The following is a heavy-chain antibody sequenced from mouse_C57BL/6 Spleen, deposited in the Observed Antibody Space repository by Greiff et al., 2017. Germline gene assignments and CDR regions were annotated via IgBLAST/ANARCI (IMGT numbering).Heavy chain of an antibody. CDR1: EYEFPSHD. CDR3: ARRAYYGTYWYFDV. V-gene: IGHV5-2*01. Sequence: EVKLMESGGGLVQPGESLKLSCESNEYEFPSHDMSWVRKTPEKRLELVAAINSDGGSTYYPDTMERRFIISRDNTKKTLYLQMSSLRSEDTALYYCARRAYYGTYWYFDVWGTGTTVTVSS. CDR2: INSDGGST. J-gene: IGHJ1*03. D-gene: IGHD1-1*01.